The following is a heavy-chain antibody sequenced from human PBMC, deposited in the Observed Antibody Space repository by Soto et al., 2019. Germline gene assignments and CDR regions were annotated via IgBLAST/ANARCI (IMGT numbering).Heavy chain of an antibody. CDR1: GFTFSSYA. V-gene: IGHV3-23*01. CDR3: AKATAAAGTSSWFDP. CDR2: ISGSGGST. D-gene: IGHD6-13*01. Sequence: GGSLRLSCAGSGFTFSSYAMSWVRQAPGKGLEWVSGISGSGGSTYYADSVKGRFTISRDNSKNTLYLQMNSLRAEDTAVYYCAKATAAAGTSSWFDPWGQGTLVTVSS. J-gene: IGHJ5*02.